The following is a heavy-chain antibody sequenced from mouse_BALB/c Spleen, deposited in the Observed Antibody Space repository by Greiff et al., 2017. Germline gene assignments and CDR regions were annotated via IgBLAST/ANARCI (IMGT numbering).Heavy chain of an antibody. Sequence: EVKVVESGGDLVKPGGSLKLSCAASGFTFSSYGMSWVRQTPDKRLEWVATISSGGSYTYYPDSVKGRFTISRDNAKNTLYLQMSSLKSEDTAMYYCARHGGGLYYAMDYWGQGTSVTVSS. J-gene: IGHJ4*01. CDR2: ISSGGSYT. CDR3: ARHGGGLYYAMDY. V-gene: IGHV5-6*01. CDR1: GFTFSSYG.